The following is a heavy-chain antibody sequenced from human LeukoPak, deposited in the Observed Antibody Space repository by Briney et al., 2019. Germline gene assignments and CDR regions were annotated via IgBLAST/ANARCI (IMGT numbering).Heavy chain of an antibody. Sequence: GGSLRLSCAASGFTFSSYAMSWVRQAPGKGLEWVAVISYDGSNKYYADSVKGRFTISRDNSKNTLYLQMNSLRAEDTAVYYCARVRSNSGSYSRRGAFDIWGQGTMVTVSS. CDR3: ARVRSNSGSYSRRGAFDI. D-gene: IGHD1-26*01. CDR2: ISYDGSNK. V-gene: IGHV3-30-3*01. J-gene: IGHJ3*02. CDR1: GFTFSSYA.